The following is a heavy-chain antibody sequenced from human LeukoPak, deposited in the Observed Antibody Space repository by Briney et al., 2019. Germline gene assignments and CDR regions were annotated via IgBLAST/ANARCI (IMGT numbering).Heavy chain of an antibody. CDR3: ARLNRRGRYFDWSPFDY. D-gene: IGHD3-9*01. CDR1: GGSISSSNW. V-gene: IGHV4-4*02. Sequence: SGTLSLTCAVSGGSISSSNWWSWVRQPPGKGLEWIGEINHSGSTNYNPSLKSRVTISVDTSKNQFSLKLSSVTAADTAVYYCARLNRRGRYFDWSPFDYWGQGTLVTVSS. CDR2: INHSGST. J-gene: IGHJ4*02.